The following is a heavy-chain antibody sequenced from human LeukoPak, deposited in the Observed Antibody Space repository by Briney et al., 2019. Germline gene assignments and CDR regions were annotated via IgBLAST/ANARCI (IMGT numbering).Heavy chain of an antibody. V-gene: IGHV4-39*01. J-gene: IGHJ4*02. D-gene: IGHD3-3*01. CDR3: ARRVIRSGYSFDY. CDR2: IYYSGST. Sequence: PSETLSLTCTVSGGSISSSSYYWGWIRQPPGKGLEWIGSIYYSGSTYYIPSLKSRVTISVDTSKNQFSLKLSSVTAADTAVYYCARRVIRSGYSFDYWGQGTLVTVSS. CDR1: GGSISSSSYY.